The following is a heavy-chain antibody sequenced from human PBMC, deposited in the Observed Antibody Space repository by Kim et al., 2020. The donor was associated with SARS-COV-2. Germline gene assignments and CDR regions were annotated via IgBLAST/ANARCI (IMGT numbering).Heavy chain of an antibody. D-gene: IGHD6-19*01. CDR1: GFAFGDYA. CDR2: ISWNSGSI. V-gene: IGHV3-9*01. Sequence: GGSLRLSCAASGFAFGDYAMHWVRQAPGRGLEWVSGISWNSGSIGYADSVKGRFTVSRDNAKNSLYLQMSSLRGDDTALYYCAKDKEIVLAAPAYWGQGTLVTVS. J-gene: IGHJ4*02. CDR3: AKDKEIVLAAPAY.